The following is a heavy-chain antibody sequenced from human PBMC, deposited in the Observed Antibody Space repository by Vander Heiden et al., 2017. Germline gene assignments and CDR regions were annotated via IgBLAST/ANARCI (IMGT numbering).Heavy chain of an antibody. CDR2: INHSGST. D-gene: IGHD2-15*01. CDR1: GGSFSGYY. J-gene: IGHJ6*02. Sequence: QLQLHQWGAGLLKPSETLSLTCAVFGGSFSGYYWNWIRQPPGKGLEWIWEINHSGSTNYNPSLKSRVTISVDTSKNPFSLKLSSVTAADTAVYFCARAPGIYCSGGSCYGTYYYGMDVWGQGTTVTVSS. CDR3: ARAPGIYCSGGSCYGTYYYGMDV. V-gene: IGHV4-34*01.